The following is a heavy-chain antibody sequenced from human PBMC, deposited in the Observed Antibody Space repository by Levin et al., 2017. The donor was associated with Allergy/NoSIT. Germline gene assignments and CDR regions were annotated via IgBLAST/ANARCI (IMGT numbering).Heavy chain of an antibody. CDR3: ARDGEFRELSGWFDP. Sequence: GSLRLSCAVSGYSISSGYYWGWIRQPPGKGLEWIGSIYHSGSTYYNPSLKSRVTISVDTSKNQFSLKLSSVTAADTAVYYCARDGEFRELSGWFDPWGQGTLVTVSS. V-gene: IGHV4-38-2*02. J-gene: IGHJ5*02. CDR1: GYSISSGYY. CDR2: IYHSGST. D-gene: IGHD3-10*01.